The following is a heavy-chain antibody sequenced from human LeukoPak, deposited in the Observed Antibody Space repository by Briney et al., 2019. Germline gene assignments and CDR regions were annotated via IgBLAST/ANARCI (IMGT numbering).Heavy chain of an antibody. D-gene: IGHD6-6*01. CDR2: INPSGGST. J-gene: IGHJ4*02. CDR1: GYTFIGNY. V-gene: IGHV1-46*01. CDR3: AAPEGFDY. Sequence: ASVKVSCKASGYTFIGNYMHWVRQAPGQGLEWMGIINPSGGSTSYAQKFQGRVTMTRDMSTSTVYMELSSLRSEDTAVYYCAAPEGFDYWGQGTLVTVSS.